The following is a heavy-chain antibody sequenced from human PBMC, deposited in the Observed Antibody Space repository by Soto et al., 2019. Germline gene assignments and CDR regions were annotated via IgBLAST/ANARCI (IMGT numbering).Heavy chain of an antibody. CDR3: ARDRISYYYGSGSPGDY. V-gene: IGHV1-3*01. CDR1: GHTFTSYH. Sequence: ALVKVSCWASGHTFTSYHINWVSQATRQSLEWMGWINAGNGNTKYSQKFQGRVTITRDTSASTAYMELSSLRSEDTAVYYCARDRISYYYGSGSPGDYWGQGTLVTVSS. D-gene: IGHD3-10*01. CDR2: INAGNGNT. J-gene: IGHJ4*02.